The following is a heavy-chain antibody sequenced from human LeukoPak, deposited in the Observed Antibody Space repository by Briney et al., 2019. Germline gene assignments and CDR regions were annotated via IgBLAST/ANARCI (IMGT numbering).Heavy chain of an antibody. CDR3: ARDDVRAGYSSSSGAFDI. CDR2: IWYDGSNK. V-gene: IGHV3-33*01. J-gene: IGHJ3*02. D-gene: IGHD6-13*01. Sequence: PGGSLRLSCAASGFTFSSYGMHWVRQAPGKGLEWVAVIWYDGSNKYYADSVKGRFTISRDNSKNTLYLQMNSLRAEDTAVYYCARDDVRAGYSSSSGAFDIWGQGTMVTVSS. CDR1: GFTFSSYG.